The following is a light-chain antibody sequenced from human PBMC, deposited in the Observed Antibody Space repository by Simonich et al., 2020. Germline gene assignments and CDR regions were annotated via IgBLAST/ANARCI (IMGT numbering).Light chain of an antibody. V-gene: IGLV2-8*01. CDR2: AVS. CDR3: SSYAGSNNLV. Sequence: QSALTQPPSASGSPGQSVTISCTGTSSDVGGYNYVSWYQQHPGKAPKLMIYAVSKRPSGVPALFSGSKSGNTASLTVSGLQAEDEADYYCSSYAGSNNLVFGGGTKLTVL. CDR1: SSDVGGYNY. J-gene: IGLJ3*02.